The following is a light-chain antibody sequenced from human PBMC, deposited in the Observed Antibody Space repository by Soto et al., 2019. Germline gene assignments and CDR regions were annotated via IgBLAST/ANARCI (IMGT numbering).Light chain of an antibody. CDR2: ANS. CDR1: SSNIGAGYD. CDR3: QSYDNSLSGDVV. V-gene: IGLV1-40*01. Sequence: QSVLTQPPSVSGAPGQRVTISCTGRSSNIGAGYDVHWYQQFPGTAPRLLIYANSDRPSGVPDRFSASKSGTSASLAITGLQAEDEADYYCQSYDNSLSGDVVFGGGTKVTVL. J-gene: IGLJ2*01.